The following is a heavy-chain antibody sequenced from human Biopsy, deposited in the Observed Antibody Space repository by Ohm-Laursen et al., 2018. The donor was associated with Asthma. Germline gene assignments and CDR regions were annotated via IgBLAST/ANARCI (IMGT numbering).Heavy chain of an antibody. CDR2: FDAEDGET. J-gene: IGHJ5*02. V-gene: IGHV1-24*01. CDR3: AKVDPYSGYYFREGARLLWFDP. D-gene: IGHD1-26*01. Sequence: SSVKVSCKISGSSLTKISMHWVRQAPGKGLEWLGGFDAEDGETIYAQGFEGRVTMMEESFTNTAHMELRSLTSDDTAVYYCAKVDPYSGYYFREGARLLWFDPWGQGTLVTVSS. CDR1: GSSLTKIS.